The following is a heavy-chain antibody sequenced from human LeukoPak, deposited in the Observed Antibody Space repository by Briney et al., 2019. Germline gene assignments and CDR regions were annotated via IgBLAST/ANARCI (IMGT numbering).Heavy chain of an antibody. CDR3: AKDRSGHYYYGMDV. J-gene: IGHJ6*02. CDR2: ISWNSGSI. V-gene: IGHV3-9*01. CDR1: GFTFDDYA. Sequence: GGSLRLSCAASGFTFDDYAMHWVRQAPGKGLEWVSGISWNSGSIGYADSVKGRFTISRDNAKNSLYLQMNSLRAEDTALYYCAKDRSGHYYYGMDVWGQGTTVTVSS.